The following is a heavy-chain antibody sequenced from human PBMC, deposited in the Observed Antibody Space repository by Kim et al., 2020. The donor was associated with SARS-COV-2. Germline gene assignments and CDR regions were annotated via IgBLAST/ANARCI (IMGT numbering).Heavy chain of an antibody. V-gene: IGHV1-69*13. CDR1: GGTFSSYA. CDR3: ARDLRYCSGGSCYLFRYYYYGMDV. D-gene: IGHD2-15*01. J-gene: IGHJ6*02. Sequence: SVKVSCKASGGTFSSYAISWVRQAPGQGLEWMGGIIPIFGTANYAQKFQGRVTITADESTSTAYMELSSLRSEDTAVYYCARDLRYCSGGSCYLFRYYYYGMDVWGQGTTVTVSS. CDR2: IIPIFGTA.